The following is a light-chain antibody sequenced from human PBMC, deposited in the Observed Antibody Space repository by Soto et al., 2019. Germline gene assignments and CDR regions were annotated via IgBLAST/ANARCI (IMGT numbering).Light chain of an antibody. CDR1: SSDFGDYDS. Sequence: QSALTQPPSASGSPGQSVTISCTGISSDFGDYDSVSWYQQHPGKAPRLMIYDVNKRPSGVPDRFSGSKSGNTASLTVSGLQAEDEADYYCATWDDSLNGVVFGGGTKLTVL. CDR2: DVN. CDR3: ATWDDSLNGVV. V-gene: IGLV2-8*01. J-gene: IGLJ2*01.